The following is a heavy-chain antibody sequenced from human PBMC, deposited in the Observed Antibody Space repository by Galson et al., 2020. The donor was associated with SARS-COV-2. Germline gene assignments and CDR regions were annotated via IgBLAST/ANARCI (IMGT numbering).Heavy chain of an antibody. Sequence: GESLKISCPASGFTFSSYAMSWVRQAPGKGLECFSAISGSGGSTYYADSVTGRFTISRDNSKNTLYLQMNSLRAEDTAVYYCAKDPRRNDAFDIWCQGTMVTVSS. V-gene: IGHV3-23*01. CDR2: ISGSGGST. CDR1: GFTFSSYA. J-gene: IGHJ3*02. CDR3: AKDPRRNDAFDI.